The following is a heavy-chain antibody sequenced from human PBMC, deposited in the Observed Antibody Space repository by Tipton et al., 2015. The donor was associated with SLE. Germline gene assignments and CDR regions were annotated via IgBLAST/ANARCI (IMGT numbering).Heavy chain of an antibody. CDR3: VRGGSWADSGYDGIGVGGFDY. J-gene: IGHJ4*02. Sequence: RSLRLSCAVSGFTLSGYVMHWVRQAPGRGLEWVAVTSYHGENQYHADSVKGRFTISRDNSKNTLDLQMNSLRAEDTAVYYCVRGGSWADSGYDGIGVGGFDYWGQGTLVPVSS. CDR1: GFTLSGYV. D-gene: IGHD5-12*01. V-gene: IGHV3-30*04. CDR2: TSYHGENQ.